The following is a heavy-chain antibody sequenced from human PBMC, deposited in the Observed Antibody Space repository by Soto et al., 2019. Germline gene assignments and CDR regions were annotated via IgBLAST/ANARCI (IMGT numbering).Heavy chain of an antibody. CDR2: IYYSGNT. CDR3: VTTAAYCNGISCFDFDN. Sequence: XETLSLTCTVSAGSIGSSSHYYWGWIRQPPEKGLEWIVSIYYSGNTYYSPSLRGRVTLYVDTSKNQFSLNLNSVTAADTAVYYCVTTAAYCNGISCFDFDNWGQGALVTVSS. V-gene: IGHV4-39*01. J-gene: IGHJ4*02. D-gene: IGHD2-2*01. CDR1: AGSIGSSSHYY.